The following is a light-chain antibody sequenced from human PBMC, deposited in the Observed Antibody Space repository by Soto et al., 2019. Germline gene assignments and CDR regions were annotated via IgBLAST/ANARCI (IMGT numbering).Light chain of an antibody. CDR1: QSISTY. J-gene: IGKJ2*01. CDR2: DAS. V-gene: IGKV1-39*01. Sequence: DIQMTQSPSSLSASMGDRVTITCRATQSISTYLNWYHQKPGKAPNLLIYDASKLQSGVPSRFSGSGSGTDFTLTISSLQPEDFAAYYCQQSFTIPYTFGQGTKLEI. CDR3: QQSFTIPYT.